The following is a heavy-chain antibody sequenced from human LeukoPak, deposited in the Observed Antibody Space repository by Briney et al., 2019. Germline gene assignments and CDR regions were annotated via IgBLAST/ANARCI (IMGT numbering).Heavy chain of an antibody. V-gene: IGHV4-34*01. CDR2: INHSGST. Sequence: SETLSLTCAVYGGSFSGYYWSWIRQPPGKGLEWIGEINHSGSTNYNPSLKSRVTISVDTSKNQFSLKLSSVTAADTAVYYCAXXXXXXXXXDSSESECWYFDLWGRGTLVTVSS. CDR1: GGSFSGYY. D-gene: IGHD3-22*01. CDR3: AXXXXXXXXXDSSESECWYFDL. J-gene: IGHJ2*01.